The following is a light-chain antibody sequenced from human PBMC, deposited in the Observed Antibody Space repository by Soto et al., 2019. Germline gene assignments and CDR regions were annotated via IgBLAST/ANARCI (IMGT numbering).Light chain of an antibody. CDR2: DAS. J-gene: IGKJ1*01. CDR3: QQYNSYSWT. Sequence: DIQMTQSPSTLSASVGDRVTITCRASQSISSWLAWYQQKQGKAPKLLIYDASSLESGVPSRFSGSGSGTEFTLTISSLQPDDFATYYCQQYNSYSWTFGKGNKVEIK. V-gene: IGKV1-5*01. CDR1: QSISSW.